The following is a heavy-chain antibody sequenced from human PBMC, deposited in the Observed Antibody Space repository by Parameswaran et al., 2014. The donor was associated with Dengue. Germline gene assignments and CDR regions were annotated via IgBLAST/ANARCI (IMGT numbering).Heavy chain of an antibody. J-gene: IGHJ3*02. D-gene: IGHD1-1*01. CDR3: AREELERSGAFDI. V-gene: IGHV4-59*01. CDR2: IYYSGST. Sequence: WIRQPPGKGLEWIGYIYYSGSTNYNPSLKSRVTTSVDTSKNQFSLKLSSVTAADTAVYYCAREELERSGAFDIWGQGTTVTVSS.